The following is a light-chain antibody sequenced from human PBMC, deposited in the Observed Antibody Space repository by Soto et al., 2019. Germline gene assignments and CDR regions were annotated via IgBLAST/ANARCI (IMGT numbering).Light chain of an antibody. Sequence: EILMTQSPATLSLSPGEGVTLSCRAAQDVTNSVAWYQQKSGQAPRLLIYDASARASGVSARFSGSGSGTDFTLTISGLQSEDSAVYFCQQYIRRPLSFGQGTRWRL. CDR1: QDVTNS. J-gene: IGKJ5*01. V-gene: IGKV3-15*01. CDR2: DAS. CDR3: QQYIRRPLS.